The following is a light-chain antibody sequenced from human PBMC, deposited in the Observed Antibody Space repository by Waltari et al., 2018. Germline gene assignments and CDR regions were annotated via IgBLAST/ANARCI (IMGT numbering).Light chain of an antibody. CDR3: QSYDTSLSGSV. J-gene: IGLJ3*02. Sequence: QPVLTQPPAVSGATGQPVTISCTWSSSNIGAGHDVHWYRPLPGTAPKPLIYGNTNRPSGVPDRFSGSKSGTSASLAITGLQAEDEADYYCQSYDTSLSGSVFGGGTKVTVL. CDR2: GNT. V-gene: IGLV1-40*01. CDR1: SSNIGAGHD.